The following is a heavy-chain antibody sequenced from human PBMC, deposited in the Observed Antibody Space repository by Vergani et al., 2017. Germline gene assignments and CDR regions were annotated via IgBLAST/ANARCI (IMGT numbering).Heavy chain of an antibody. J-gene: IGHJ4*02. Sequence: EVQLLESGGGLVQPGGSLRLSCAASGFTFSSYAMSWVRQAPGKGLEWVSSISSSSSYIYYSDSVKGRFTISRDNAKNTLYLQMNSLRAEDTAVYYCAKDVAAAGTVDYWGQGTLVTVSS. D-gene: IGHD6-13*01. CDR3: AKDVAAAGTVDY. CDR2: ISSSSSYI. V-gene: IGHV3-23*01. CDR1: GFTFSSYA.